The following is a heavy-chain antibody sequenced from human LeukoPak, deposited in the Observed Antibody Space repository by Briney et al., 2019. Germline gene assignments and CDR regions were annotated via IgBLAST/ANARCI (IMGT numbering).Heavy chain of an antibody. CDR2: MYYSGST. CDR3: ARLSSGGSTPLDY. D-gene: IGHD2-2*01. Sequence: PSETLSLTCTVSGGSISGSSYSWGWIRQPPGKGLEWTGSMYYSGSTYYTPSLKRRVTISVDTSKNQFSLYLSSVTAADTAVYYCARLSSGGSTPLDYWGQGTLVTVSS. CDR1: GGSISGSSYS. J-gene: IGHJ4*02. V-gene: IGHV4-39*01.